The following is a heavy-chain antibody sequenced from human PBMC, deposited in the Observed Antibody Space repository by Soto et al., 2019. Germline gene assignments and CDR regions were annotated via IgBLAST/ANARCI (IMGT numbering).Heavy chain of an antibody. J-gene: IGHJ4*02. CDR1: GFTFTKAW. V-gene: IGHV3-15*01. D-gene: IGHD6-13*01. CDR2: IKSKADGETM. Sequence: EVQLVESGGGLVEPGGSLRLSCAASGFTFTKAWMSWVRQAPGKGPEWVGRIKSKADGETMFYAASVKGRFTVSRDDSKSTLYLQMSSLKTEDTALYYCTTDSRGLAAPSFDYWGQGTLVTVSS. CDR3: TTDSRGLAAPSFDY.